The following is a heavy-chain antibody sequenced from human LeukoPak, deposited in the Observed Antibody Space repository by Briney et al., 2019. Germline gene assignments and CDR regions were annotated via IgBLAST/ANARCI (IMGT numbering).Heavy chain of an antibody. V-gene: IGHV3-7*01. Sequence: GGSLRLSCAASGFTFSSYWMSWVRQAPGKGLEWVANRKQDGSEKYYVDSVKGRFTISRDNAKKSLYLQMNSPRAEDTAVYYCARDNEYYYYMDVWGKGTTVTVSS. CDR3: ARDNEYYYYMDV. CDR2: RKQDGSEK. D-gene: IGHD6-6*01. CDR1: GFTFSSYW. J-gene: IGHJ6*03.